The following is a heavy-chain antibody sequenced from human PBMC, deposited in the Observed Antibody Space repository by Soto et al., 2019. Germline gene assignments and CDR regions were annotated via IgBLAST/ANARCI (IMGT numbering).Heavy chain of an antibody. CDR1: GFDFSAYS. CDR2: IRSSDSTI. J-gene: IGHJ4*02. Sequence: GGSLRLSCAASGFDFSAYSMNWVRQAPGKGLEWVSYIRSSDSTIFYAGSVKGRFTISKDDAKNSLYLQMNSLRDDDTAVYYCARDHNWAFDYWGQGTLVTVSS. CDR3: ARDHNWAFDY. D-gene: IGHD1-20*01. V-gene: IGHV3-48*02.